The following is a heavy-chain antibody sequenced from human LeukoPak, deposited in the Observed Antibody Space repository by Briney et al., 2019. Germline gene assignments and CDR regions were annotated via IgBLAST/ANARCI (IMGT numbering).Heavy chain of an antibody. D-gene: IGHD4-17*01. Sequence: PSETLSLTCTVSGGSISSYYWSWIRQPPGKGLEWIGYIYYSGSTNYNPSLKSRVTISVDTFKNQFSLKLSSVTAADTAVYYCARTDFYGDYDYWGQGTLVTVSS. CDR1: GGSISSYY. V-gene: IGHV4-59*01. CDR2: IYYSGST. J-gene: IGHJ4*02. CDR3: ARTDFYGDYDY.